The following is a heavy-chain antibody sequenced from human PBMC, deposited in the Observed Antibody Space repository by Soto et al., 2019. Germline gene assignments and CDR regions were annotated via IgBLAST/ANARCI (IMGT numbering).Heavy chain of an antibody. Sequence: EVQLVESGGGLIQPGGSLRLSCAASGFPVSSNYMNWVRQAPGKGLEWVSIIYSGGITYYADSVKGRFTISRDKSKNTVSLQMNHLRAEDSAVYFCAREGYSYGSKYLQYWGQGTLVTVSS. CDR1: GFPVSSNY. CDR2: IYSGGIT. CDR3: AREGYSYGSKYLQY. D-gene: IGHD5-18*01. V-gene: IGHV3-53*01. J-gene: IGHJ1*01.